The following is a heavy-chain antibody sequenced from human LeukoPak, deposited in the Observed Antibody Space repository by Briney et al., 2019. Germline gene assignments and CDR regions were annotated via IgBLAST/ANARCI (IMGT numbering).Heavy chain of an antibody. CDR3: VRQADYNLLTGYYKGHLDY. CDR1: GYSFTTYW. J-gene: IGHJ4*02. Sequence: PGESLKISCKASGYSFTTYWIAWVRQMPGKGLEWMGIIYPDDSDTRYSPSFRGQVTISADKSISTAYLQWSSLRAPDTAVYYCVRQADYNLLTGYYKGHLDYWGQGTLVTVSS. V-gene: IGHV5-51*01. D-gene: IGHD3-9*01. CDR2: IYPDDSDT.